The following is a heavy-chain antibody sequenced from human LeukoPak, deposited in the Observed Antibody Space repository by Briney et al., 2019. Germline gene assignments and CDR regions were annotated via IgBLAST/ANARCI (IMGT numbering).Heavy chain of an antibody. Sequence: GGSLRLSCAASGFTFSSYWMHWVRQAPGKGLVWVSRINSDGSSISYADSVKGRFTISRDNAKNTLYLQMNSLRAEDTAVYYCARVPAANPADYWGQGTLVTVSS. CDR1: GFTFSSYW. D-gene: IGHD2-2*01. CDR2: INSDGSSI. CDR3: ARVPAANPADY. J-gene: IGHJ4*02. V-gene: IGHV3-74*01.